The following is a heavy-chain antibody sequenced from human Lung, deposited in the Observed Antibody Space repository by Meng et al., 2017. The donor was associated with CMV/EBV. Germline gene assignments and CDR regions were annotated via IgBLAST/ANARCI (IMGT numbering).Heavy chain of an antibody. V-gene: IGHV1-2*02. CDR1: GYTFTGHY. CDR3: ARDDNWGPDY. J-gene: IGHJ4*02. D-gene: IGHD7-27*01. CDR2: IHPNTGGT. Sequence: ASXXVSCKASGYTFTGHYMHWVRQAPGQGLEWMGWIHPNTGGTNYAQNFQGRVTLTRDTSIRTVYMELSSLRSDDTAMYYCARDDNWGPDYWGQGTLVTVSS.